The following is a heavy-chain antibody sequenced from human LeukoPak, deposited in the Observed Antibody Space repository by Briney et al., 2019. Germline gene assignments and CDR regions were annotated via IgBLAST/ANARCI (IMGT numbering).Heavy chain of an antibody. D-gene: IGHD3-22*01. V-gene: IGHV3-30-3*01. CDR1: GFTFSSYA. CDR2: ISYDGSNK. J-gene: IGHJ4*02. Sequence: PGGSLRLSCAASGFTFSSYAMPWVRQAPGKGLEWVAVISYDGSNKYYAHSVKGRFTISRDNSKNTLYLQMNSLRAEDTAVYYCARDFDSSARVGYWGQGTLVTVSS. CDR3: ARDFDSSARVGY.